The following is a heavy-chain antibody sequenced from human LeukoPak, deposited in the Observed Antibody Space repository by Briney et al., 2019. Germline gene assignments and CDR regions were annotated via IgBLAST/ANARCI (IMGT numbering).Heavy chain of an antibody. V-gene: IGHV4-59*08. D-gene: IGHD1-26*01. CDR2: IYYSGST. CDR3: ARRSAGAKPYFQH. Sequence: SETLSLTCTVSGGSISSYYWSWIRQPPGKGLEWIGYIYYSGSTNYNPSLKSRVTISVDTSKNQFSVELGSVTAADTAVYYCARRSAGAKPYFQHWGQGTLVTVSS. J-gene: IGHJ1*01. CDR1: GGSISSYY.